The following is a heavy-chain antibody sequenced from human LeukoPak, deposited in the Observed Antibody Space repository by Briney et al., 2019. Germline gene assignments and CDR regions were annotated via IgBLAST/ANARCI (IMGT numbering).Heavy chain of an antibody. CDR3: ARVRIQLWQKYYFDY. D-gene: IGHD5-18*01. J-gene: IGHJ4*02. Sequence: PGGSLRLSCAASGFTFSSYAMSWVRQAPGKGLEWIGEINHSGSTNYNPSLKSRVTISVDTSKNQFSLKLSSVTAADTAVYYCARVRIQLWQKYYFDYWGQGTLVTVSS. CDR2: INHSGST. V-gene: IGHV4-34*01. CDR1: GFTFSSYA.